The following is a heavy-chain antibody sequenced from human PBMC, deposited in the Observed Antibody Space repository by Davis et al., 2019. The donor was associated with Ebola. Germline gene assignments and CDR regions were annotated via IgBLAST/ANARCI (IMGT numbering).Heavy chain of an antibody. Sequence: ASVKVSCKASGYTFTSYGISWVRQAPGQGLEWMGWISAYNGNTSYAQKFQGRVTMTRDTSTSTVYMELSSLRSEDTAVYYCARDGAATEDYDYWGQGTLVTVSS. D-gene: IGHD2-15*01. CDR3: ARDGAATEDYDY. V-gene: IGHV1-18*01. CDR1: GYTFTSYG. J-gene: IGHJ4*02. CDR2: ISAYNGNT.